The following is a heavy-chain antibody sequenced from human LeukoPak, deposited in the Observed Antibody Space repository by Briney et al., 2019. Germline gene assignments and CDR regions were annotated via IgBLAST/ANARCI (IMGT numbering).Heavy chain of an antibody. J-gene: IGHJ6*03. V-gene: IGHV3-7*01. Sequence: GGSLRLSCAASGFTFSSYWMNWVRQAPGMGLEWVANINQDGSEKYCVDSVRGRFTIFRDNAKNSLYLQMNSLRAEDTAVYYCARKTWGSPQGYMDVWGKGTSVTVSS. D-gene: IGHD3-16*01. CDR2: INQDGSEK. CDR1: GFTFSSYW. CDR3: ARKTWGSPQGYMDV.